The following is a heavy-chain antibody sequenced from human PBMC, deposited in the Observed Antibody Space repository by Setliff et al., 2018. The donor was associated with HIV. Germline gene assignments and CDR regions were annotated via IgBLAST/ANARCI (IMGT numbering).Heavy chain of an antibody. CDR2: IVPLLGVP. J-gene: IGHJ3*01. CDR3: ARVNSDAFDV. V-gene: IGHV1-69*02. CDR1: GGTFSYYT. Sequence: SVKVSCKASGGTFSYYTFTWVRQAPGQGLEWLGRIVPLLGVPDYAQKFLGRVTFTADRSTSTAYMELSSLRSEDTAVYYCARVNSDAFDVWGQGTKVTVSS.